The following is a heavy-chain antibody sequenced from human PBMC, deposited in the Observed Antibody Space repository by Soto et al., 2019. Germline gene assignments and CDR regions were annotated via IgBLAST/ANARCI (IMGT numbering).Heavy chain of an antibody. D-gene: IGHD2-21*02. J-gene: IGHJ4*02. V-gene: IGHV4-31*03. CDR2: IYFTGNT. CDR1: GASINSGGYY. CDR3: ASGDAWGVLLAY. Sequence: SETLSLTCTVSGASINSGGYYWNCVPLLPGRGLEWIGYIYFTGNTYYNPSLESRVTISLDTPQNQFSLKLNSVSAADTAVYYCASGDAWGVLLAYWGQGALVTVSS.